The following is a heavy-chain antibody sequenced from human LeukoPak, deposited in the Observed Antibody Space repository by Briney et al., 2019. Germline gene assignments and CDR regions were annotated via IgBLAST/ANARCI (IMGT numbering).Heavy chain of an antibody. CDR2: IFYNEDA. Sequence: SETLSLTCAVSGVSMSHFHWNWFRQPPGKGLEGVGSIFYNEDANYNPSVKSRVTMSVDMSKRQLSLRLTYVTAADTAVYYCAKGETVTTSPFDHWGQGILVTVSS. CDR1: GVSMSHFH. CDR3: AKGETVTTSPFDH. V-gene: IGHV4-59*03. D-gene: IGHD4-17*01. J-gene: IGHJ4*02.